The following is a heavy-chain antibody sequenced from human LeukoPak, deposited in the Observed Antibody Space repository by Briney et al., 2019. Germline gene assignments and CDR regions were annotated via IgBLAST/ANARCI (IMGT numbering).Heavy chain of an antibody. V-gene: IGHV1-69*05. J-gene: IGHJ6*03. CDR1: GGTFNSYA. CDR2: IIPIFGTA. D-gene: IGHD2-2*02. CDR3: ATSTRRLYVGYYYMDV. Sequence: SVKVSCKASGGTFNSYAISWVRQAPGQGLEWMGGIIPIFGTANYAQKFQGRVTITTDESTSTAYMELSSLRSEDTAVYYCATSTRRLYVGYYYMDVWGKGTTVTVSS.